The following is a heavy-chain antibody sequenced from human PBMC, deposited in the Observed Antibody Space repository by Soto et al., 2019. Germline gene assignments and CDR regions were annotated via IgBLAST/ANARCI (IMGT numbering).Heavy chain of an antibody. J-gene: IGHJ4*02. Sequence: LRLSCAASGFAFDSYWMHWVRQVPGEGPVWVSRIDYDGTTTTYADSVKGRFTISRDNAKNTLYLQMNSLRAEDTAVYYCARGPRPSSAGTGAYWGQGTLVTVSS. CDR3: ARGPRPSSAGTGAY. CDR1: GFAFDSYW. CDR2: IDYDGTTT. D-gene: IGHD6-13*01. V-gene: IGHV3-74*01.